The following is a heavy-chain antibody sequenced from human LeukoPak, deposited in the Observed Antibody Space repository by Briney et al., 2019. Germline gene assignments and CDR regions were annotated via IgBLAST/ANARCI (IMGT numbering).Heavy chain of an antibody. Sequence: PSETLSLTCTVSGGSISSSSYYWGWIRQPPGKGLEWIGSIYYSGSTYYNPSLKSRVTISVDTSKNQFSLKLSSVTAADTAVYYCARAGALGDYYYYYGMDVWGQGTTVTVSS. D-gene: IGHD3-10*01. CDR3: ARAGALGDYYYYYGMDV. J-gene: IGHJ6*02. V-gene: IGHV4-39*07. CDR2: IYYSGST. CDR1: GGSISSSSYY.